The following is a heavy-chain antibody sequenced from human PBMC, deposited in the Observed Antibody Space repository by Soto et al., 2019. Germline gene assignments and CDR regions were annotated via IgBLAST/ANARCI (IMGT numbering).Heavy chain of an antibody. Sequence: SETLSLTCTVSGGSISSGDYYWSWIRQPPGKGLEWIGYIYYSGSTYYNPSLKSRVTISVDTSKNQFSLKLSSVTAADTAVYYCARDLTYYYGSGSSVDVFDIWAQGTMVTVSS. CDR1: GGSISSGDYY. D-gene: IGHD3-10*01. J-gene: IGHJ3*02. CDR3: ARDLTYYYGSGSSVDVFDI. CDR2: IYYSGST. V-gene: IGHV4-30-4*01.